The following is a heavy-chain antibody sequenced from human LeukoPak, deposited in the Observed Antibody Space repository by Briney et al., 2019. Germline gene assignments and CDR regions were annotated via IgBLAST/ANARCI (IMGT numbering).Heavy chain of an antibody. Sequence: GSLRLSCAASGFTFSSYAMHWVRQAPGKGLEWVAVISYDGSNKYYADSVKGRFTISRDNSKNTLYLQMNSLRAEDTAVYYCARVDSGWYLGAFDIWGQGTMVTVSS. CDR2: ISYDGSNK. CDR1: GFTFSSYA. J-gene: IGHJ3*02. D-gene: IGHD6-19*01. CDR3: ARVDSGWYLGAFDI. V-gene: IGHV3-30-3*01.